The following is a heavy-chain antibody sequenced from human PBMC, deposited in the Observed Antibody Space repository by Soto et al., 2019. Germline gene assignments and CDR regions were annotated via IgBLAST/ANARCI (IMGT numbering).Heavy chain of an antibody. CDR1: GFTFSSYA. J-gene: IGHJ3*02. V-gene: IGHV3-30-3*01. D-gene: IGHD3-22*01. CDR2: ISYDGSNK. Sequence: GGSLRLSCAASGFTFSSYAMHWVRQAPGKGLEWVAVISYDGSNKYYADSVKGRFTISRDNSKNTLYLQMNSLRAEDTAVYYCARSAVVVITSGTFDIWGQGTMVTVSS. CDR3: ARSAVVVITSGTFDI.